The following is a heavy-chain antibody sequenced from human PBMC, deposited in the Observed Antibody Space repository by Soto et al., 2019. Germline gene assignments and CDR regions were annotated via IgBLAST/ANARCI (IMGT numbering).Heavy chain of an antibody. CDR3: ARDGDGYNRVAFDI. Sequence: EVQLVESGGGLVQPGGSLRLSCEASGLTFSSYWMSWVRQAPGKGLEWVAIIKEDGTEIYYVDSVKGRFTNSRDNAKNSLHLQMNSLRAEDTAVYYCARDGDGYNRVAFDIWGQGTMVTVSS. V-gene: IGHV3-7*04. CDR2: IKEDGTEI. D-gene: IGHD5-12*01. CDR1: GLTFSSYW. J-gene: IGHJ3*02.